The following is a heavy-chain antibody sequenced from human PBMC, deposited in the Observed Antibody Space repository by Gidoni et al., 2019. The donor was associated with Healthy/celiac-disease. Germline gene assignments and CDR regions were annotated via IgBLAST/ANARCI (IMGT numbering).Heavy chain of an antibody. CDR2: ISYDGSNK. CDR1: GFTFSSYG. Sequence: QVQLVESGGGVVKPGRSLRLSCADSGFTFSSYGLHWVRQAPGKGLEWVAVISYDGSNKYYADSVKGRFTISRDNSKNTLYLQMNSLRAEDTAVYYCAKDRRFLEWLSQGMDVWGQGTTVTVSS. J-gene: IGHJ6*02. D-gene: IGHD3-3*01. V-gene: IGHV3-30*18. CDR3: AKDRRFLEWLSQGMDV.